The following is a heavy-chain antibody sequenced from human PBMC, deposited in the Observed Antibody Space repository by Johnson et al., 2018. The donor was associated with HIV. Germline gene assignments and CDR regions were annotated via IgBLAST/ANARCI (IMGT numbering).Heavy chain of an antibody. CDR3: ARVTIFVVTKVDAFDI. Sequence: VQLVESGGGVVRPGGSLRLSCAASGFTFDNYGMTWVRQGPGKGLEWVSAMRWHGGSRYHIDSVKGRFTISRDNAKKSWYLQMKSLEVEDTALYYCARVTIFVVTKVDAFDIWGQGTMVTVSS. J-gene: IGHJ3*02. CDR1: GFTFDNYG. CDR2: MRWHGGSR. D-gene: IGHD3-3*01. V-gene: IGHV3-20*04.